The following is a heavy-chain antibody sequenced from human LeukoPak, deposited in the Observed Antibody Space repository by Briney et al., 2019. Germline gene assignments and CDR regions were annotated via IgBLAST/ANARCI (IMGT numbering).Heavy chain of an antibody. CDR1: GYSFIDDY. Sequence: ASVKVSCKASGYSFIDDYMHWVRQAFGQGLEWMGWINPLTGFTNYAQKFQGRVTMTRDTSISTAYMEVARLRFDDTAVYYCAPTPEAYTSNWNVWGQGTLVTVSS. V-gene: IGHV1-2*02. CDR2: INPLTGFT. D-gene: IGHD1-20*01. CDR3: APTPEAYTSNWNV. J-gene: IGHJ4*02.